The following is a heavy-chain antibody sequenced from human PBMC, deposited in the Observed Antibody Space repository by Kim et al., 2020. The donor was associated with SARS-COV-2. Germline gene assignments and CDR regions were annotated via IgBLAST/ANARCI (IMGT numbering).Heavy chain of an antibody. D-gene: IGHD2-15*01. CDR2: INPSGGST. J-gene: IGHJ4*02. CDR1: GYTFTSYY. V-gene: IGHV1-46*01. Sequence: ASVKVSCKASGYTFTSYYMHWVRQAPGQGLEWMGLINPSGGSTSYAQKFQGRVTMTRDTSTSTVYMELSSLRSEDTAVYYCARGYHCSGGSCYSTYYFDYWGQGTLVTVSS. CDR3: ARGYHCSGGSCYSTYYFDY.